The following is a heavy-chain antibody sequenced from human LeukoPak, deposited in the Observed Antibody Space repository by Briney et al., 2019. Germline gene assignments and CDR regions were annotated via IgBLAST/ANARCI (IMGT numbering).Heavy chain of an antibody. CDR3: TRYNNDHFDY. V-gene: IGHV3-33*01. D-gene: IGHD1-14*01. CDR1: GFAFGGYG. CDR2: IAYDGSRA. J-gene: IGHJ4*02. Sequence: GRSLRLSCAGSGFAFGGYGMHWFRQTPGKGLEWVAVIAYDGSRAFYADSVKGRFTISRDNSKNTMSVQMDDLRAEDTAVYYCTRYNNDHFDYWGQGTLVTVSS.